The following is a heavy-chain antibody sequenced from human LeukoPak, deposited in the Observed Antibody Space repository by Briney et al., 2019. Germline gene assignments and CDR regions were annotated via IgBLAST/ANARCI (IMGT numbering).Heavy chain of an antibody. V-gene: IGHV4-61*01. CDR1: GFSISSDYY. J-gene: IGHJ4*02. D-gene: IGHD6-13*01. Sequence: SETLSLTCNVFGFSISSDYYWNWIRQPPGKGLEWIGYTSYSGSTNYNPSLKSRVTISVDTSKNQLSLRLSSVTAADTAVYYCARWSSSWYSFDYWGQGTLVTVSS. CDR2: TSYSGST. CDR3: ARWSSSWYSFDY.